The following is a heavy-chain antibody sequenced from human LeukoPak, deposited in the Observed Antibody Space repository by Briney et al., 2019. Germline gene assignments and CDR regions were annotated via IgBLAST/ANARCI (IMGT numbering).Heavy chain of an antibody. CDR2: IYTSGST. Sequence: SETLSLTCTVSGGSISSYYWSWIRQPAGKGLEWIGRIYTSGSTNYNPSLKSRVTMSVDTSKNQFSLKLSSVTAADTAVYFCARRAFYGDRFAEYFQHWGQGTLVTVSS. V-gene: IGHV4-4*07. D-gene: IGHD4-17*01. CDR1: GGSISSYY. J-gene: IGHJ1*01. CDR3: ARRAFYGDRFAEYFQH.